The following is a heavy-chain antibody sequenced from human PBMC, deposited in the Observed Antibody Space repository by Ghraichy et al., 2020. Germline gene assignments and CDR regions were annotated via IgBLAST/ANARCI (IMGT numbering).Heavy chain of an antibody. CDR3: ARRGGKFAEGRFDP. CDR1: GGSIRSSDNY. J-gene: IGHJ5*01. D-gene: IGHD1-14*01. Sequence: SETLSLTCIVSGGSIRSSDNYWGWIRQPPGKGLEWIGTIYYNGGSYYSLSLKSRLTISVDTSKNECSLKLTSVTAADTAVYYCARRGGKFAEGRFDPWGQGRLVIVSS. CDR2: IYYNGGS. V-gene: IGHV4-39*01.